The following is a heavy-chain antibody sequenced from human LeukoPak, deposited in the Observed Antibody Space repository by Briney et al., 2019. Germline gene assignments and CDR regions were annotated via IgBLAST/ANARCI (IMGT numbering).Heavy chain of an antibody. CDR3: ARYCSSTSCPFDY. Sequence: PSQTLSLTYTVSGDSLISGTSFWGWTRQHPGKGLEGVGYIHHNGHTYDNPSLQSRVIISMDKSKYQFSLNLNSVTAADTAVYYCARYCSSTSCPFDYWGQGAPVTVSS. V-gene: IGHV4-31*03. D-gene: IGHD2-2*01. J-gene: IGHJ4*02. CDR1: GDSLISGTSF. CDR2: IHHNGHT.